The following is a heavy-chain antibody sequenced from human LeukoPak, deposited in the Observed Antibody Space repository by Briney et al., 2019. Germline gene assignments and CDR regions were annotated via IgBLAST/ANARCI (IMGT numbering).Heavy chain of an antibody. Sequence: PSETLSLTCTVSGGSISSYYWNWIRQPAGKGLEWIGRIYTSGSTNYNPSLKSRVTMSVDTSKNQFSLKLSSVTAADTAVYYCARTHYLRFLEDYYYYYMDVWGKGTTVTVSS. CDR1: GGSISSYY. V-gene: IGHV4-4*07. CDR3: ARTHYLRFLEDYYYYYMDV. D-gene: IGHD3-3*01. J-gene: IGHJ6*03. CDR2: IYTSGST.